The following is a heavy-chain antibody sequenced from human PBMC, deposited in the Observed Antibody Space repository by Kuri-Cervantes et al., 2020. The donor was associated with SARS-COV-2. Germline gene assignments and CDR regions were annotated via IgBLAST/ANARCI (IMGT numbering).Heavy chain of an antibody. CDR3: ARDIVEWETTDYYMDV. V-gene: IGHV1-69*05. J-gene: IGHJ6*03. D-gene: IGHD1-26*01. Sequence: SVKVSCKASGYTFTGYYMHWVRQAPGQGLEWMGGIIPIFGTANYAQKFQGRVTITTDESTSTAYMELSSLRSEDTAVYYCARDIVEWETTDYYMDVWGKGTTVTVSS. CDR2: IIPIFGTA. CDR1: GYTFTGYY.